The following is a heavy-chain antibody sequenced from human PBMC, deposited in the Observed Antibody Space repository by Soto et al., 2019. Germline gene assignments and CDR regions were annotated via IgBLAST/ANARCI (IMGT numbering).Heavy chain of an antibody. J-gene: IGHJ4*02. CDR3: PTMNGYFGY. CDR1: VFRFSSYS. D-gene: IGHD3-22*01. Sequence: PGGSLRLSCADSVFRFSSYSMSWVRQTPGKGLEWVSAITATGDSAYYADSVTGRFTISRDNSKKTHYLQMTSLRAEDKAMYYCPTMNGYFGYWGQGTPVTVSS. V-gene: IGHV3-23*01. CDR2: ITATGDSA.